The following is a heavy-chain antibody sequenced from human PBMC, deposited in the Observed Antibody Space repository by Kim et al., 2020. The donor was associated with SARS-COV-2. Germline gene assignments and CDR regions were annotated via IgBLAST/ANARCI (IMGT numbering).Heavy chain of an antibody. D-gene: IGHD2-21*02. J-gene: IGHJ3*01. CDR2: ST. Sequence: STDHSPSLQRRITIAVDTSMNQISLRLCSVSAADTAIYYCARRLTLDAFDVWGQGTVVTVSA. V-gene: IGHV4-39*01. CDR3: ARRLTLDAFDV.